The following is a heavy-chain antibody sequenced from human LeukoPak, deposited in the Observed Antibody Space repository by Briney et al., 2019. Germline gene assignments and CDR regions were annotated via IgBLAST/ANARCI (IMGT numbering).Heavy chain of an antibody. J-gene: IGHJ4*02. CDR1: GFTFSSYW. Sequence: TGGSLRLSCAAPGFTFSSYWMHWVRQAPGKGLVWVSRVNNDGSTTNYADSVKGRFTISRDNTKNTLYLQMNSLRAEDTAVYFCLAAAGTIGWGQGTLVTVSS. D-gene: IGHD6-13*01. CDR3: LAAAGTIG. CDR2: VNNDGSTT. V-gene: IGHV3-74*01.